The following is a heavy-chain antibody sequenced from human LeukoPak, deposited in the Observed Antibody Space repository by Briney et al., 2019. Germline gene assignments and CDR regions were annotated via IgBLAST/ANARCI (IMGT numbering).Heavy chain of an antibody. CDR3: ARFPRDYDILTGYYSLGAFDI. J-gene: IGHJ3*02. D-gene: IGHD3-9*01. Sequence: SETLSLTCTVSGGSISSGNYYWSWIRQPPGKGLEWIGYIYYSGSTNYNPSLKSRVTISVDTSKNQFSLKLSSVTAADTAVYYCARFPRDYDILTGYYSLGAFDIWGQGTMVTVSS. CDR2: IYYSGST. CDR1: GGSISSGNYY. V-gene: IGHV4-61*01.